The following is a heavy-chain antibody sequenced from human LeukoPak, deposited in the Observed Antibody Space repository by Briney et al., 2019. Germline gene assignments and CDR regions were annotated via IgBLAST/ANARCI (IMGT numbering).Heavy chain of an antibody. D-gene: IGHD3-22*01. CDR1: GGSISSYY. Sequence: SETQSLTCTVSGGSISSYYWSWIRQPPGKGLEWIGYIYYSGSTNYNPSLKSRVSISVDTSKNQFSLKLSSVTAADTAVYYCARTSFYYDSSGYYIWGQGTLVTVSS. CDR3: ARTSFYYDSSGYYI. CDR2: IYYSGST. V-gene: IGHV4-59*08. J-gene: IGHJ4*02.